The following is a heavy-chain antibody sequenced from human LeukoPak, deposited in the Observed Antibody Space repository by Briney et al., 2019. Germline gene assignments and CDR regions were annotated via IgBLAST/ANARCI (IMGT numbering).Heavy chain of an antibody. CDR1: GDSVSSNSAA. D-gene: IGHD6-19*01. CDR3: ARAWYSSGWYHYYSMDV. CDR2: TYYRSKWYN. V-gene: IGHV6-1*01. J-gene: IGHJ6*02. Sequence: SQTLSLTCAISGDSVSSNSAAWNWSRQSPSRGLEWLGRTYYRSKWYNDYAVSVKSRITINPDTSKNKFSLQLNSVTPEDTAVYYCARAWYSSGWYHYYSMDVWGQGTTVTVSS.